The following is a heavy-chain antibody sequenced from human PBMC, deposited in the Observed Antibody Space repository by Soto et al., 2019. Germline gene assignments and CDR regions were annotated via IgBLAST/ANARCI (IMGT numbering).Heavy chain of an antibody. CDR2: IYYSGST. CDR1: GGSISSYY. Sequence: SETLSLTCTVSGGSISSYYWSWIRQPPGKGLEWIGYIYYSGSTNYNPSLKSRVTISVDTSKNQFSLKLSSVTAADTAVYYCARAVYDSSGYYYGPVDYWGQGTLVTVSS. CDR3: ARAVYDSSGYYYGPVDY. D-gene: IGHD3-22*01. J-gene: IGHJ4*02. V-gene: IGHV4-59*01.